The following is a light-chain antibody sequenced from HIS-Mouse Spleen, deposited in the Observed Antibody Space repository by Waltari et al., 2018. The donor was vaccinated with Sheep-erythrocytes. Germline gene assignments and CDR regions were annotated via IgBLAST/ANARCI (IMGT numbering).Light chain of an antibody. CDR2: AGS. CDR3: CSYAGSSTPWV. J-gene: IGLJ3*02. V-gene: IGLV2-23*01. CDR1: SSEVGSFNL. Sequence: QSALTQTASESGCPGQSSTISCTGTSSEVGSFNLVSRYPHHPGKAPKLMLYAGSKRPSGVSNRFSGSKSGNTASLTISGLQAEDEADYYCCSYAGSSTPWVFGGGTKLTVL.